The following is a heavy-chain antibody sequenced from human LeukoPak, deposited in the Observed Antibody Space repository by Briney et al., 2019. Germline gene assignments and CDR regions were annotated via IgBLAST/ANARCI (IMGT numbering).Heavy chain of an antibody. J-gene: IGHJ4*02. D-gene: IGHD2-15*01. CDR1: GGSISSSSYY. Sequence: PSETLSLTCTLSGGSISSSSYYWGWIRQPPGKGLEWFGSIYYSGSTYYNPSLKSRVTISVDTSKNQFSLKLSSVTAADTAVYYCARHVAEYCSGGSCYPYYFDYWGQGTLVTVSS. CDR3: ARHVAEYCSGGSCYPYYFDY. V-gene: IGHV4-39*01. CDR2: IYYSGST.